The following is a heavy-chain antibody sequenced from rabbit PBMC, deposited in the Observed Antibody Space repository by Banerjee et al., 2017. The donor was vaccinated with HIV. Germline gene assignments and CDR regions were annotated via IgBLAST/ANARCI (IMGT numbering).Heavy chain of an antibody. Sequence: QSLEESGGDLVKPGASLTLTCTASGFSFSSSFWISWVRQAPGKGLEWIGCIYPAAGATDYATWVNGRFTCSLDNAQNTVFLQMTSLTAADTATYFCARRDYGSSTYDDLWGPGTL. CDR3: ARRDYGSSTYDDL. D-gene: IGHD8-1*01. J-gene: IGHJ4*01. CDR2: IYPAAGAT. V-gene: IGHV1S40*01. CDR1: GFSFSSSFW.